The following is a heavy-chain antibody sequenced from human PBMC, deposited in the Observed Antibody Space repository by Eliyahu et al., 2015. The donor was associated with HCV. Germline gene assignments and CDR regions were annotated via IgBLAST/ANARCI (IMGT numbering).Heavy chain of an antibody. J-gene: IGHJ4*02. Sequence: RQAPGKGLEWVTVIWNDGNNKYYADSVKGRFTISRDNSKNTLYLQMNSLRAEDTAFYYCARDGLGGEWLRFFDYWGQGTLVTVSS. CDR2: IWNDGNNK. D-gene: IGHD5-12*01. CDR3: ARDGLGGEWLRFFDY. V-gene: IGHV3-33*01.